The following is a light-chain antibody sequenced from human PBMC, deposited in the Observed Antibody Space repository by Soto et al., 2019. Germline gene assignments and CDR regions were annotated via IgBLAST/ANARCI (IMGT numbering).Light chain of an antibody. CDR1: QSVSSY. Sequence: TQSRGTLSLSPRERATLSCRASQSVSSYLAWYQQKPGQAPRLLIYDASNRATGIPARFSGSGSGTDFTLTISSLEPEDFAFYSCQQRSGWPLTFGGGTKVDIK. J-gene: IGKJ4*01. CDR3: QQRSGWPLT. CDR2: DAS. V-gene: IGKV3-11*01.